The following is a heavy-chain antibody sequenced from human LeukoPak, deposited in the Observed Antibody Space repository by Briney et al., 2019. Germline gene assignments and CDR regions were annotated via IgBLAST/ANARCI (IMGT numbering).Heavy chain of an antibody. CDR1: GFSFSSYG. Sequence: GGSLRLSCAASGFSFSSYGMSWVRRAPGKGLEWVANIKQDGSEKYYVDSVKGRFTISRDNAKNSLYLQMNSLRAEDTAVYYCARGHSSSWYYFDYWGQGTLVTVSS. D-gene: IGHD6-13*01. J-gene: IGHJ4*02. V-gene: IGHV3-7*01. CDR2: IKQDGSEK. CDR3: ARGHSSSWYYFDY.